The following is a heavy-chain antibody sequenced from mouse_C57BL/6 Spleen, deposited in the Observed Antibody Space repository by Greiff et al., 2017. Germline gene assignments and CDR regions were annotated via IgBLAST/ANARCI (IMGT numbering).Heavy chain of an antibody. CDR3: LLLRWDFDV. D-gene: IGHD1-1*01. Sequence: VQLQQSGAELVRPGASVKLSCTASGFNIKDDYMHWVKQRPEQGLEWIGWIDPENGDTEYASKFQGKATITADTSSNTAYLQISSLTSEDTAVYYCLLLRWDFDVWGTGTTVTVSS. CDR1: GFNIKDDY. CDR2: IDPENGDT. V-gene: IGHV14-4*01. J-gene: IGHJ1*03.